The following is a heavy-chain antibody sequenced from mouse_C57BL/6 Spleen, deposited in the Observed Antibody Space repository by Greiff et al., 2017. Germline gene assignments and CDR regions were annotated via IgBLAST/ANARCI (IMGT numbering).Heavy chain of an antibody. J-gene: IGHJ2*01. D-gene: IGHD1-2*01. CDR3: TRCDTTAPY. V-gene: IGHV1-15*01. Sequence: VKLLESGAELVRPGASVTLSCKASGYTFTDYEMHWVKQTPVHGLEWIGAIDPETGGTAYNQKFKGKAILTADKSSSTAYMELRSLTSEDSAVYYCTRCDTTAPYWGQGTTLTVSS. CDR2: IDPETGGT. CDR1: GYTFTDYE.